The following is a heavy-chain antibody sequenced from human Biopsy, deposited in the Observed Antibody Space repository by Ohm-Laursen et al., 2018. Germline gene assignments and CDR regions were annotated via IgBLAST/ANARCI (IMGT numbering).Heavy chain of an antibody. D-gene: IGHD4-17*01. Sequence: SLRLSCTASGFTFSTYGMTWFRQAPGKGLEWVSTISGNSDIIYDTDSVKGRFTISRDNSKNTLYLQMNSLGADDTAVYYCALAAAQTVTHFDYWGQGTLVTVSS. V-gene: IGHV3-23*01. CDR2: ISGNSDII. CDR3: ALAAAQTVTHFDY. J-gene: IGHJ4*02. CDR1: GFTFSTYG.